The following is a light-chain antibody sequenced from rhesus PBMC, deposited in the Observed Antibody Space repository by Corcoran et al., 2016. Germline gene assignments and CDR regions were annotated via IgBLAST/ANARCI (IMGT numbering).Light chain of an antibody. CDR2: GAS. J-gene: IGKJ2*01. Sequence: ETVVTQSPATLSLSPGERVTLSCRASQSIGNYLAWYQQKPGQAPRLLIYGASSRATVIPDRFSGSGAGTDFTLTISRLEPEDVGVYYCQQSSNLSPYSFGQGTKVEIK. V-gene: IGKV3-24*04. CDR3: QQSSNLSPYS. CDR1: QSIGNY.